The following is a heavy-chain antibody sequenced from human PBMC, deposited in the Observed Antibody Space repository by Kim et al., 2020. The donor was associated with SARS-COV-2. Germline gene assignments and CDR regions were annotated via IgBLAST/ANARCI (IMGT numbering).Heavy chain of an antibody. D-gene: IGHD6-13*01. Sequence: ADAVKGRFTISRDNSKNTLYLQMNSLRAEDTAVYYCAKASSGDSSSHFDYWGQGTLVTVSS. J-gene: IGHJ4*02. CDR3: AKASSGDSSSHFDY. V-gene: IGHV3-30*02.